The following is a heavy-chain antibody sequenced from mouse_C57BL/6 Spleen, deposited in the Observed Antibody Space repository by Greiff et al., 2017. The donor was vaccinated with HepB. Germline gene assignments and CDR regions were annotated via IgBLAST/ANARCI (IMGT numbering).Heavy chain of an antibody. CDR2: IDPSDSYT. CDR1: GYTFTSYW. Sequence: VQLQQPGAELVKPGASVKLSCKASGYTFTSYWMQWVKQRPGQGLEWIGEIDPSDSYTNYNQKFKGKATLTVDTSSSTAYMQLSSLTSEDSAVYYCARRGIGFAYWGQGTLVTVSA. CDR3: ARRGIGFAY. V-gene: IGHV1-50*01. J-gene: IGHJ3*01.